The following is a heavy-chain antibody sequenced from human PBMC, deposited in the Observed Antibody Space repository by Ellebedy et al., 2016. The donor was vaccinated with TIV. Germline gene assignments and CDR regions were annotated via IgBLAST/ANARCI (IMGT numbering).Heavy chain of an antibody. V-gene: IGHV4-34*01. CDR3: ARGGYQLLAYYYYGMDV. Sequence: SETLSLXXAVYGGSFSGYYWSWIRQPPGKGLEWIGEINHSGSTNYNPSLKSRVTTSVDTSKNQFSLKLSSVTAAYTAVYYCARGGYQLLAYYYYGMDVWGQGTTVTVSS. D-gene: IGHD2-2*01. CDR1: GGSFSGYY. CDR2: INHSGST. J-gene: IGHJ6*02.